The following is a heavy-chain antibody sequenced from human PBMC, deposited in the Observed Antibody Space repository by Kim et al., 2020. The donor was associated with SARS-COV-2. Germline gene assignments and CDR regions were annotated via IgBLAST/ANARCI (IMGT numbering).Heavy chain of an antibody. J-gene: IGHJ4*01. CDR1: GGSFSGYY. D-gene: IGHD2-15*01. CDR2: INHSGSI. V-gene: IGHV4-34*01. CDR3: ARGPEGSGGSCSVRPLDY. Sequence: SETLSLTCAVYGGSFSGYYWTWIRQPPGKGLEWVGEINHSGSINYNPSLKSRVTISLNTSKNQFSLKLSAVTAADTAVYYYARGPEGSGGSCSVRPLDY.